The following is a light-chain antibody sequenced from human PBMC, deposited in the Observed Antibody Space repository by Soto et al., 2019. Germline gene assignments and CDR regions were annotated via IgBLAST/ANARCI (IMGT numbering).Light chain of an antibody. V-gene: IGKV3-15*01. CDR2: GAS. J-gene: IGKJ1*01. CDR3: QQYNKWPRT. Sequence: EIVMTQSPATLSVSPGEGATLSCRASQTVTNNLAWYQQKPGQAPRLLIYGASTRATGIPARFSGSGSGTEFTLTISSLQSEDFAVYYCQQYNKWPRTFGQGTKVEIK. CDR1: QTVTNN.